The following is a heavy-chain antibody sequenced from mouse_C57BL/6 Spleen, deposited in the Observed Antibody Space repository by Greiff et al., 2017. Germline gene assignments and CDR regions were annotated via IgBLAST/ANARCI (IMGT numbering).Heavy chain of an antibody. CDR1: GYTFTSYW. V-gene: IGHV1-69*01. CDR2: IDPSDSYT. J-gene: IGHJ3*01. Sequence: QVQLQQSGAELVMPGASVKLSCKASGYTFTSYWMHWVKQRPGQGLEWIGEIDPSDSYTNYNQKFKGKSTLTVDKSSSTAYMQLRSLTSEDSAVYYCARSEDGYSPWCAFGDRGKGVTVTA. CDR3: ARSEDGYSPWCAF. D-gene: IGHD2-3*01.